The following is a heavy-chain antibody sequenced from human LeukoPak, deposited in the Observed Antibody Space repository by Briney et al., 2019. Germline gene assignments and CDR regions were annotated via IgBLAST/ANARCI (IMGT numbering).Heavy chain of an antibody. CDR3: ARAGKDGYDSSGFYY. Sequence: PSETLSLTCTVSRGSISSGGYYWTWIRQHPGKGLEWIGYIYYSGNTVYNPSLKSRVTISVDTSKNQFSLKLSSVTAADTAVYYCARAGKDGYDSSGFYYWGQGTLVTVSS. J-gene: IGHJ4*02. CDR2: IYYSGNT. D-gene: IGHD3-22*01. V-gene: IGHV4-31*03. CDR1: RGSISSGGYY.